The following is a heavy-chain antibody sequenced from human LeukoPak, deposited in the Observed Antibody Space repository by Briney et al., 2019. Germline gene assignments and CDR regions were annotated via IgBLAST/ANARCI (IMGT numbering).Heavy chain of an antibody. J-gene: IGHJ4*02. CDR2: ISGSGDST. CDR3: AKGNSVWGSYSHFDY. CDR1: GFTFSSYA. V-gene: IGHV3-23*01. Sequence: PGGSLRLSCAASGFTFSSYAMSWVRQAPGKGLEWVSVISGSGDSTYYADSVTGRFTIARDNSRNTLYLQMNSLRAEDTAVYYCAKGNSVWGSYSHFDYWGQGTLVTVSS. D-gene: IGHD3-16*01.